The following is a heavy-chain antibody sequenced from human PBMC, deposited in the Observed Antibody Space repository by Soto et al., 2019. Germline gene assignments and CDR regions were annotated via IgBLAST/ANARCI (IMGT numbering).Heavy chain of an antibody. CDR2: INAGNGNT. J-gene: IGHJ4*02. CDR3: ARGITMIVVVPLGY. Sequence: ASVKVSCKVSGYTFTSYAMHWVRQAPGQRLEWMGWINAGNGNTKYSQKFQGRVTITRDTSASTAYMELSSLRSEDTAVYYCARGITMIVVVPLGYWGQGTLVTVSS. CDR1: GYTFTSYA. V-gene: IGHV1-3*01. D-gene: IGHD3-22*01.